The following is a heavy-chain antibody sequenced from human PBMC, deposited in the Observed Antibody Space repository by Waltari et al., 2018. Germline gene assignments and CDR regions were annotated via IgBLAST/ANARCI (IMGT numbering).Heavy chain of an antibody. D-gene: IGHD3-3*01. CDR3: ARGGPAIFGVLITKRFDY. CDR1: GYTFTDYY. Sequence: QVQLVQSGAEVKKPGASVKVSCKASGYTFTDYYMHWVRQAPGQGLEWMGRINPNSGGTNYTQKFQGRVTMTRDTSISTAYMGLSRLRADDTAVYYCARGGPAIFGVLITKRFDYWGQGTLVTVSS. V-gene: IGHV1-2*06. J-gene: IGHJ4*02. CDR2: INPNSGGT.